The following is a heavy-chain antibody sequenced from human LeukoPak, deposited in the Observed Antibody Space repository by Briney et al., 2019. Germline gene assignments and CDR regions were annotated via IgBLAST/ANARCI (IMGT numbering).Heavy chain of an antibody. J-gene: IGHJ5*02. CDR1: GGSISSSSYY. V-gene: IGHV4-39*01. CDR2: IYYSGST. Sequence: ASETLSLTCTVSGGSISSSSYYWGWIRQPPGKGLEWIGSIYYSGSTYYNSSLKSRVTISVGTSKHQFSLKLSSVTAADTAVYYCARHVALYDFWSGYYSLNWFDPWGQGTLVTVSS. D-gene: IGHD3-3*01. CDR3: ARHVALYDFWSGYYSLNWFDP.